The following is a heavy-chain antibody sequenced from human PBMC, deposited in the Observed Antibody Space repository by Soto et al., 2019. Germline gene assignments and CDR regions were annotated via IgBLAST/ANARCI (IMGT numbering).Heavy chain of an antibody. CDR1: GYTFTDYY. CDR2: INPHTGAA. J-gene: IGHJ4*02. CDR3: ARDPIGGGAPYYCDY. D-gene: IGHD3-16*01. Sequence: ASVKVSCKASGYTFTDYYMHWVRQAPGQGLEWMGWINPHTGAADHEHKFQGRVTMTRDTSISTAYMEVSSLASDDTAVYYCARDPIGGGAPYYCDYWGQGTLVTVSS. V-gene: IGHV1-2*07.